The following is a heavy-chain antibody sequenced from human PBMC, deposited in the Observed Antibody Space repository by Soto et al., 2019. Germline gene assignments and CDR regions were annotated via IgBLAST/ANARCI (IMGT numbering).Heavy chain of an antibody. D-gene: IGHD2-15*01. J-gene: IGHJ5*02. CDR1: GFTFSSYA. CDR2: ISGSGGST. CDR3: AKVRHCSGGSCYVGWFDP. Sequence: GGSLRLSCAASGFTFSSYAMSWVRQAPGKGLEWVSAISGSGGSTYYADSVKGRFTISRDNSKNTRYLQMNSRRAEDTAVYYCAKVRHCSGGSCYVGWFDPWGQGTLVTVSS. V-gene: IGHV3-23*01.